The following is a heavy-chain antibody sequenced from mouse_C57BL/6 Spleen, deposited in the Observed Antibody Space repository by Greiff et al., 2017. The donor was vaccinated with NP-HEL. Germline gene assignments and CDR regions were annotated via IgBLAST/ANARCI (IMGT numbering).Heavy chain of an antibody. CDR2: IYPRSGNT. CDR1: GYTFTSYG. Sequence: VNLVESGAELARPGASVKLSCKASGYTFTSYGISWVKQRTGQGLEWIGEIYPRSGNTYYNEKFKGKATLTADKSSSTAYMELRSLTSEDSAVYFSARRGLRQMDYWGQGTSVTVSS. V-gene: IGHV1-81*01. CDR3: ARRGLRQMDY. J-gene: IGHJ4*01. D-gene: IGHD2-4*01.